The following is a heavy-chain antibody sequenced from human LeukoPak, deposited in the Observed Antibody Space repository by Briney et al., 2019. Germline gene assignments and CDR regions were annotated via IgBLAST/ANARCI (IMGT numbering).Heavy chain of an antibody. J-gene: IGHJ5*01. CDR2: MFYSGNT. D-gene: IGHD2-2*01. CDR3: ARDQEHCSGTSCYSYWYDS. V-gene: IGHV4-4*07. Sequence: SETLSLTCTVSGASITSYHGSWIRQPAGKGLEWIGRMFYSGNTDYNPSLKSRLTMSIDTSKNQFSLKLSSVTAADTAVYFCARDQEHCSGTSCYSYWYDSWGQGTLVTVSS. CDR1: GASITSYH.